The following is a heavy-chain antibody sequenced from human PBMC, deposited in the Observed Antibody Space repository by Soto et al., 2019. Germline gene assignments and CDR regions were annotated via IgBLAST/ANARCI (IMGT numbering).Heavy chain of an antibody. CDR2: VSIGGST. CDR1: GFTFSSYA. CDR3: AKRRGAGGHFDY. J-gene: IGHJ4*02. V-gene: IGHV3-23*01. Sequence: GGSLRLSCAASGFTFSSYAMGWVRQGPGKGLEWVAVVSIGGSTHYADSVRGRFTISRDNPKNTLSLQMNSLTAEDTAVYLCAKRRGAGGHFDYWGQGALVTVSS. D-gene: IGHD2-15*01.